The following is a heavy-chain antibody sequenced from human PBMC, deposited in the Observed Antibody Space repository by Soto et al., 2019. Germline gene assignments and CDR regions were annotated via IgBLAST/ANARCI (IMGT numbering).Heavy chain of an antibody. J-gene: IGHJ4*02. CDR2: IYDSGST. CDR3: ARDRAYYESSGLYFDY. CDR1: GDSIRSYY. D-gene: IGHD3-22*01. V-gene: IGHV4-59*01. Sequence: SETLSLTCTVSGDSIRSYYWSWIRQPPGKGLEWIGYIYDSGSTNYNPALKSRVTISVDTSKSQFSLKLSSVTAADTAVYYCARDRAYYESSGLYFDYWGQGALVTVSS.